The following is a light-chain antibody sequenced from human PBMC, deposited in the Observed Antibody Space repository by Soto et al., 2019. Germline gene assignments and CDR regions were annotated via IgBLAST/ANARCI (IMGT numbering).Light chain of an antibody. CDR2: SAS. Sequence: IQVTQSPSFLSASVGDRVTITCRASQGISNYLAWYQQKPGKAPELLVYSASTLQSGVPSRFSGGGSETEFSLTIGTLQPEDFATYYCLQLNRYPLTFGGGTKVDIK. CDR1: QGISNY. V-gene: IGKV1-9*01. CDR3: LQLNRYPLT. J-gene: IGKJ4*01.